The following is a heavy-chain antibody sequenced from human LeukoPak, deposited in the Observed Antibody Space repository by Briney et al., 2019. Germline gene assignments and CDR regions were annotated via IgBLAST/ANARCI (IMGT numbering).Heavy chain of an antibody. CDR2: ISGSGGST. Sequence: GGSLRLSCAASGFTFSSYAMSWVRQAPGKGLEWVSAISGSGGSTYYADSVKGRFTISRDNSKNTLYLQMNSLRAEDTAVYYCAGGYSYGFTYYFDYWGQGTLVTVPS. J-gene: IGHJ4*02. V-gene: IGHV3-23*01. CDR3: AGGYSYGFTYYFDY. CDR1: GFTFSSYA. D-gene: IGHD5-18*01.